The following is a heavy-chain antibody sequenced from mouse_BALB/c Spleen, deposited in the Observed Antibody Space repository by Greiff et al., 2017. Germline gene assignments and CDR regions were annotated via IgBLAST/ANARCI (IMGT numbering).Heavy chain of an antibody. CDR2: IDPENGDT. Sequence: EVQLQQSGAELVRSGASVKLSCTASGFNIKDYYMHWVKQRPEQGLEWIGWIDPENGDTEYAPKFKDKATLTADKSSSTAYMQLSSLTSEDSAVYYCAGPWGFAYWGQGTLVTVSA. V-gene: IGHV14-4*02. J-gene: IGHJ3*01. CDR3: AGPWGFAY. CDR1: GFNIKDYY.